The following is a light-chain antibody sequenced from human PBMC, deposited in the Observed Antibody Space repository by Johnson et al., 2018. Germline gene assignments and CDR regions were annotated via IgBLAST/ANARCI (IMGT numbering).Light chain of an antibody. V-gene: IGLV1-51*02. J-gene: IGLJ1*01. Sequence: QSVLTQPPSVSAAPGQKVTISCSGSSSNIGNNYVSWYQQLPGTAPKLLIYENNKRPSGIPDRFSGPKSVTSATLGITALQPVDEADYYCGTWDSSLSAGNVFGTGTKVTVL. CDR2: ENN. CDR1: SSNIGNNY. CDR3: GTWDSSLSAGNV.